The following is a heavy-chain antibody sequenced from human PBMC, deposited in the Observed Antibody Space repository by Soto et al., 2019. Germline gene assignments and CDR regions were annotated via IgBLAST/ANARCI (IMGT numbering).Heavy chain of an antibody. CDR3: ARESFSASPNFFDY. CDR1: GFTFSSYS. J-gene: IGHJ4*02. D-gene: IGHD3-3*02. Sequence: GGSLRLSCAASGFTFSSYSMNWVRQAPGKGLEWVSSISLSGSTIYYADSVKGRFTISRDDAKNSLYLQMDSLRADDTAVYYCARESFSASPNFFDYWGQGTLVTVSS. CDR2: ISLSGSTI. V-gene: IGHV3-48*04.